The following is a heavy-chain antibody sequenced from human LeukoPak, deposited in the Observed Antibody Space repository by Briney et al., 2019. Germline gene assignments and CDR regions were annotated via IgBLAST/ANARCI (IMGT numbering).Heavy chain of an antibody. V-gene: IGHV4-39*07. J-gene: IGHJ4*02. CDR2: IYYSGST. CDR3: ARDQGYYYDSSGYYWYY. Sequence: SETLSLTCTVSGGPISSSSYYWGWTRQPPGKGLEWIGSIYYSGSTYYNPSLKSRVTISVDTSKNQFSLKLSSVTAADTAVYYCARDQGYYYDSSGYYWYYWGQGTLVTVSS. CDR1: GGPISSSSYY. D-gene: IGHD3-22*01.